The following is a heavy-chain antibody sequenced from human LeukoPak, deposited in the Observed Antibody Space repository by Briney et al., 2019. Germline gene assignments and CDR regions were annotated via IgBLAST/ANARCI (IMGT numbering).Heavy chain of an antibody. CDR3: ARLPGSRRYYYYMDV. J-gene: IGHJ6*03. V-gene: IGHV4-31*03. CDR1: GGSISSGGYY. CDR2: IYYSGST. Sequence: PSETLSLTCTVSGGSISSGGYYWSWIRQHPGKGLEWIGYIYYSGSTYYNPSLKSRVTISVDTSKNQFSLKLSSVPAADTAVYYCARLPGSRRYYYYMDVWGKGTTVTVSS. D-gene: IGHD6-25*01.